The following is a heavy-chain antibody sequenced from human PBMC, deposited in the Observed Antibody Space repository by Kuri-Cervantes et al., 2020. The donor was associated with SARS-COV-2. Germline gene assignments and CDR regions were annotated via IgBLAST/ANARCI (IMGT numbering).Heavy chain of an antibody. CDR1: GFIFSRYA. Sequence: GGSLRLSCSVSGFIFSRYALHWVRQAPGKGLEFVSAINSNGDHTYYADSVRGRFTISRDISKNTLYLQMSSLSAEDSAIYYCVKGSSRGRFHASFDNWGQGTLVTVSS. CDR3: VKGSSRGRFHASFDN. V-gene: IGHV3-64D*08. J-gene: IGHJ4*02. CDR2: INSNGDHT. D-gene: IGHD3-16*01.